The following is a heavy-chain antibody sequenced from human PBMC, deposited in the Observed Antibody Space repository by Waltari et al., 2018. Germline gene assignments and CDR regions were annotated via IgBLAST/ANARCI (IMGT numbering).Heavy chain of an antibody. Sequence: QVQLVKSGAEVKKPGATVKVSRKASGSTFTSPDTHRVRQATGQGLEWMGWMNPNSGNTGYAQKFQGRVTMTRNTSISTAYMGLSSLRSEDTAVYYCARGNSWQQLVRWYYYMDVWGKGTTVTVSS. CDR1: GSTFTSPD. CDR3: ARGNSWQQLVRWYYYMDV. D-gene: IGHD6-13*01. V-gene: IGHV1-8*01. J-gene: IGHJ6*03. CDR2: MNPNSGNT.